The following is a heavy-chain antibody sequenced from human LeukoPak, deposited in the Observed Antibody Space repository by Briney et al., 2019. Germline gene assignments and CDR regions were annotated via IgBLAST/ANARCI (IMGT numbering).Heavy chain of an antibody. Sequence: GGSLRLSCAASGFIFTNYFMSWVRQAPGEGLEWVASIKHDGSEKYYVDSVRGRFTISRDNTMNSLYLQMSSLRAEDTAVYYCATDRGWRTSGYYLYYLEYWGQGTLVTYSS. CDR1: GFIFTNYF. CDR3: ATDRGWRTSGYYLYYLEY. J-gene: IGHJ4*02. D-gene: IGHD3-22*01. V-gene: IGHV3-7*01. CDR2: IKHDGSEK.